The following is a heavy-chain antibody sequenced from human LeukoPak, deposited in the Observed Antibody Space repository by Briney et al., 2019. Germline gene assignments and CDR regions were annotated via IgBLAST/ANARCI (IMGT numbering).Heavy chain of an antibody. CDR2: IRNKANSHTT. D-gene: IGHD1-26*01. CDR3: TRDARELLFDF. J-gene: IGHJ4*02. V-gene: IGHV3-72*01. Sequence: PGGSLRLSCAASGFTFSDYYMDWVRQAPGKGLEWVGRIRNKANSHTTEYAASVKGRFTISRDDSKNIAYLQMNSLKTEDTAVYYCTRDARELLFDFWGQGTLVTVSS. CDR1: GFTFSDYY.